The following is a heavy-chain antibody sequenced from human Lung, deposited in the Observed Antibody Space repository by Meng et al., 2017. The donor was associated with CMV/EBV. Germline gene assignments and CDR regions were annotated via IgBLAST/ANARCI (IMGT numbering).Heavy chain of an antibody. Sequence: SXXVSXKASGGTFSSYAISWVRQAPGQGLEWMGGIIPILGIANYAQKFQGRVTITADKSTSTAYTELSSLRSEDTAVYYCARRYCSGGSCYKQFDYWGQGXLVTVSS. CDR1: GGTFSSYA. J-gene: IGHJ4*02. D-gene: IGHD2-15*01. V-gene: IGHV1-69*10. CDR3: ARRYCSGGSCYKQFDY. CDR2: IIPILGIA.